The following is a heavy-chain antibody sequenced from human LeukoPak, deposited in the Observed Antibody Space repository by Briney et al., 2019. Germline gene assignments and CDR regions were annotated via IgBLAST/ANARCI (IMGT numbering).Heavy chain of an antibody. Sequence: SETLSLTCTVSGGSISSSSYYWGWIRQPPGKGLEWIASIYYSGSTYYNPSLKSRVTISVDTSKNQFSLKLSSVTAADTAVYYCARHEYLEVSLTPYYFDYWGQGTLVTVSS. V-gene: IGHV4-39*01. CDR3: ARHEYLEVSLTPYYFDY. CDR1: GGSISSSSYY. CDR2: IYYSGST. J-gene: IGHJ4*02. D-gene: IGHD3-22*01.